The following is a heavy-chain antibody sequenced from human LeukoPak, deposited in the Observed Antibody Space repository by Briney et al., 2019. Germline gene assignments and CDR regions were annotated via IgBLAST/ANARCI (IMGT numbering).Heavy chain of an antibody. J-gene: IGHJ5*02. CDR1: GGSISSGGYS. V-gene: IGHV4-30-2*01. Sequence: SETLSLTCAVSGGSISSGGYSWSWIRQPPGKGLEWIGYIYHSGSTYYNPSLESRVTISVDRSKNQFSLKLSSVTAADTAVYYCARSIVGAPRANWFDPWGQGTLVTVSS. CDR2: IYHSGST. CDR3: ARSIVGAPRANWFDP. D-gene: IGHD1-26*01.